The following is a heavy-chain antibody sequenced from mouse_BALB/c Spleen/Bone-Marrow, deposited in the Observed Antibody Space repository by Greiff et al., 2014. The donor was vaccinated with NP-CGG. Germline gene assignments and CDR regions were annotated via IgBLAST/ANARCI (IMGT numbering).Heavy chain of an antibody. V-gene: IGHV2-3*01. CDR3: AKYGNYYAMDY. CDR2: IWGDGST. J-gene: IGHJ4*01. CDR1: GFSLTSYG. Sequence: QVQLKESGPGLGAPSQSLSLTFTVSGFSLTSYGVSWGRPPPGKGLGGLGVIWGDGSTNYHSALRSRLSISKDNSKSQVFLKLNSLQTDDTATYYCAKYGNYYAMDYWGQGTSVTVSS. D-gene: IGHD2-1*01.